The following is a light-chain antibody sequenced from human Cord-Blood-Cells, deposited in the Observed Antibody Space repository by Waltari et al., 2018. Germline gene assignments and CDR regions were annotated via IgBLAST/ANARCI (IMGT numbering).Light chain of an antibody. CDR1: ELGDTG. CDR2: QDS. V-gene: IGLV3-1*01. Sequence: SCELTHPPSVSVAPGPTASITCSGDELGDTGACWNQEKQGQYPFLGIYQDSKRPSGIPERFSGSSSRHTVTRTVRGTKAMDEPDYYCQASDSSTDVSGTGTKVTVL. CDR3: QASDSSTDV. J-gene: IGLJ1*01.